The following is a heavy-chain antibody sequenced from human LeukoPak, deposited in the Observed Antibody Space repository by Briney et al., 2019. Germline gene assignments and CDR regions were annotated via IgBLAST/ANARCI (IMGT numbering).Heavy chain of an antibody. V-gene: IGHV3-7*03. CDR2: IKHNGNVN. J-gene: IGHJ6*02. CDR1: GFTFSSYW. D-gene: IGHD3-16*01. CDR3: ARGGGLDV. Sequence: GGSLRLSCAASGFTFSSYWMNWARQAPGKGLEWVASIKHNGNVNYYVDSVKGRFTISRDNAKNPLYLQMSNFRAEDTAVYFCARGGGLDVWGQGATVTVSS.